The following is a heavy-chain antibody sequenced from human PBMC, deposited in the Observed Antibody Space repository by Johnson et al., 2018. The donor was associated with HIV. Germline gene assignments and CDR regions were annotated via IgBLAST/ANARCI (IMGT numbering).Heavy chain of an antibody. V-gene: IGHV3-20*04. Sequence: VQLVESGGGVVRPGGSLRLSCAASGFTFDDYGMSWVRQAPGKGLEWVSGISWNSGSIGYANSVKGRFTISRDNSKNTLYLQMNRLRAEDTAVYYCAKVGSGYSSSSWGQGTMVTVSS. D-gene: IGHD6-13*01. CDR1: GFTFDDYG. CDR3: AKVGSGYSSSS. J-gene: IGHJ3*01. CDR2: ISWNSGSI.